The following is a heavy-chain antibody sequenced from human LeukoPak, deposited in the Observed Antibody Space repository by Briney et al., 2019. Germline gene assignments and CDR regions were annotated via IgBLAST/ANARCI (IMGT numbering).Heavy chain of an antibody. CDR1: EFTVSSNY. CDR3: TRDQMNY. J-gene: IGHJ4*02. CDR2: IFSNGDT. V-gene: IGHV3-53*01. D-gene: IGHD5-24*01. Sequence: GGSLRLSCTASEFTVSSNYMPWVRQAPGKGLEWVSLIFSNGDTHYADSVKGRFTISRDTSKNTVSLQMNSLRVEDTAMYYCTRDQMNYWGQGTLVTVSS.